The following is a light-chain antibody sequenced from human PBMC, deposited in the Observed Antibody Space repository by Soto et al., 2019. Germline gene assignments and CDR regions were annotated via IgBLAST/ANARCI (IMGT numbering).Light chain of an antibody. CDR3: QHYNNRWT. Sequence: EIVMTQSPATLSVSPGERATLSCRASQSVSSDLAWYQQKPGQAPRLLIYGASTRTTGIPARFSGGGSGNELTLTIRSLQSEDCANYYCQHYNNRWTFGQGTKVEIK. CDR1: QSVSSD. CDR2: GAS. J-gene: IGKJ1*01. V-gene: IGKV3D-15*01.